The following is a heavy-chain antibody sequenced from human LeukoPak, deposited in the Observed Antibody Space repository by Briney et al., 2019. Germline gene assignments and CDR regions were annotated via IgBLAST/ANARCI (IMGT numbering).Heavy chain of an antibody. V-gene: IGHV4-4*08. J-gene: IGHJ4*02. CDR3: ARDLWGSGIDN. CDR1: GGSISSYY. D-gene: IGHD3-10*01. Sequence: SETLSLTCTVSGGSISSYYWSWIRQPPGRGREWIGRIYTSGSTNYNPSLKSRVTISVDTSKNQFSLKLSSVTAADTAVYYCARDLWGSGIDNWGQGTLVTVSS. CDR2: IYTSGST.